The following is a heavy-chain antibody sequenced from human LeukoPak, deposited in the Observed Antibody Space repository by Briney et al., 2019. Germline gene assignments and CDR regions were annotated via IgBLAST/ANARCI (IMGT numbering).Heavy chain of an antibody. J-gene: IGHJ3*02. D-gene: IGHD3-10*01. CDR2: ISYDGSNK. V-gene: IGHV3-30-3*01. CDR3: ARDFQTGSGRNDAFDI. Sequence: GGSLRLSCAASGFTFSSYAMHWVRQAPGKGLEWVTVISYDGSNKYYADSVKGRFTISRDNSKNTLYLQMNSLRVEDTAVYYCARDFQTGSGRNDAFDIWGQGAMVTVSS. CDR1: GFTFSSYA.